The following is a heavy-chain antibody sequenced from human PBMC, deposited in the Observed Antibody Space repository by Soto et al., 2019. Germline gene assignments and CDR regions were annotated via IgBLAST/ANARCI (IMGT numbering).Heavy chain of an antibody. CDR3: AKGAVTTSLYYFDY. Sequence: QVQLVESGGGVVQPGRSLRLSCAASGFTFSTYGVHWVRQAPGKGLEWVAVISSDGSEKYYAGSVKGRVSISRDNSKSTLYLQMDSLRAEDTAVYYCAKGAVTTSLYYFDYWGQGTPVTVSS. J-gene: IGHJ4*02. CDR1: GFTFSTYG. D-gene: IGHD4-17*01. V-gene: IGHV3-30*18. CDR2: ISSDGSEK.